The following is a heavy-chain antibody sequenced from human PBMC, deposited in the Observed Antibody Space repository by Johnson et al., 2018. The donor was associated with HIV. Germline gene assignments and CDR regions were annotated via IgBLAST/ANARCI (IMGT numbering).Heavy chain of an antibody. CDR3: ARDRTYYYGSGDAFDI. D-gene: IGHD3-10*01. CDR2: IGTAGDT. J-gene: IGHJ3*02. Sequence: EVQLVESGGGLVQPGGSLRLPCAASEFAFSSYDIHWVRQAPGKGLAWVSSIGTAGDTYYSGSVKGRFTITRENAKNSLYLQMNSLRAEDTAVYYCARDRTYYYGSGDAFDIWGQGTMVTVSS. V-gene: IGHV3-13*01. CDR1: EFAFSSYD.